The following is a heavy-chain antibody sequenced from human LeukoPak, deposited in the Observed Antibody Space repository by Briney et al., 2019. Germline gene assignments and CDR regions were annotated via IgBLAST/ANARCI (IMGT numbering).Heavy chain of an antibody. Sequence: SETLSLTCTVSGGSISSYYWDWIRQPAGKGLEWIGRIYSSGDTNYNPSLKSRVTMSVDTSKNQFSLRLSSLTAADTAVYYCARDFGSGGGTFPTYHFDFWGQGTLVTVSS. J-gene: IGHJ4*02. CDR3: ARDFGSGGGTFPTYHFDF. D-gene: IGHD3-10*01. CDR2: IYSSGDT. V-gene: IGHV4-4*07. CDR1: GGSISSYY.